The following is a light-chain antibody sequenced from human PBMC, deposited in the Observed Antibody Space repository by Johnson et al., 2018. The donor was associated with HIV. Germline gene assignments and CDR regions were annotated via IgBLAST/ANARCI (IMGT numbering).Light chain of an antibody. J-gene: IGLJ1*01. CDR1: NSNIGNNY. V-gene: IGLV1-51*01. Sequence: QSVLTQPPSVSAAPGQKVTISCSGSNSNIGNNYISWYQQLPRTAPKLLIYDTYKRPSGIPDRFSASKSGTSATLDITGLQTGDEADYYCGTWDSSLNAYVVGPGTKVTVL. CDR2: DTY. CDR3: GTWDSSLNAYV.